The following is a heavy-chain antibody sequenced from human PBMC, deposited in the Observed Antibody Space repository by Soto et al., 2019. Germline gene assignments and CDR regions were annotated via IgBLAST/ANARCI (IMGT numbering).Heavy chain of an antibody. CDR2: TYYSGST. J-gene: IGHJ6*02. Sequence: LSLTCTVSGGSISSGDYYWSWIRQPPGKGLEWIGYTYYSGSTYYNPSLKSRVTISVDTSKNQFSLKLSSVTAADTAVYYCARSSRYDFWSGYRYYGMDVWGQGTTVTVSS. D-gene: IGHD3-3*01. CDR3: ARSSRYDFWSGYRYYGMDV. CDR1: GGSISSGDYY. V-gene: IGHV4-30-4*01.